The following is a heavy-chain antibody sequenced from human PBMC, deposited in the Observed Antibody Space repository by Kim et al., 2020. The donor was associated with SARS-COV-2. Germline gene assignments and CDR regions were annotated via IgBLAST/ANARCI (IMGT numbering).Heavy chain of an antibody. D-gene: IGHD1-26*01. CDR3: TRKWDY. V-gene: IGHV3-7*04. Sequence: QDESEKYYVDSVKGRFTNSRDNAKNSVYLQMNSLGADDTAVYYCTRKWDYWGQGTLVTVSS. CDR2: QDESEK. J-gene: IGHJ4*02.